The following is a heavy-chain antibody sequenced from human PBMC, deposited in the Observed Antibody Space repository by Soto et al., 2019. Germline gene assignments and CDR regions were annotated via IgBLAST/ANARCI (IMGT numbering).Heavy chain of an antibody. CDR2: ISGSGGST. CDR3: AKGGNVLRYFDWFENAFDI. J-gene: IGHJ3*02. CDR1: VFTFSIYA. Sequence: AWGSLRLSCASSVFTFSIYAMSWVRQAPGKGLDWVSAISGSGGSTYYADSVKGRFTISRDNSKNTLYLQMNSLRAEDTAVYYCAKGGNVLRYFDWFENAFDIWGQGTMVTVSS. D-gene: IGHD3-9*01. V-gene: IGHV3-23*01.